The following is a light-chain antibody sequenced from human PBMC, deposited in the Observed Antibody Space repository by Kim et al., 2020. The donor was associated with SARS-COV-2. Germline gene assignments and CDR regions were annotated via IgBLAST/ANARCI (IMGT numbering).Light chain of an antibody. V-gene: IGLV3-21*03. J-gene: IGLJ3*02. CDR3: QVWDSGSDHWV. Sequence: APGKTARITCGGNNVGSKAVNWYHQKSGQAPVLLVHSDRDRPSGIPERFSGSNSGNMATLTISGVEAGDEADYFCQVWDSGSDHWVFGGGTQLTVL. CDR1: NVGSKA. CDR2: SDR.